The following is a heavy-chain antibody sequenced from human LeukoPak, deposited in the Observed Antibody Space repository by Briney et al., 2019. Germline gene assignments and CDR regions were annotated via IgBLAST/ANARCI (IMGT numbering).Heavy chain of an antibody. CDR1: GFTVSSNY. Sequence: GGSLRLSCAASGFTVSSNYMSWVRQAPGKGLEWVSVIYNGGSTKYADSVKGRFTISRDNSENALYLQMNSLRDEDTAVYFCARASPWLAFDYWGQGTLVTVSS. D-gene: IGHD6-19*01. CDR3: ARASPWLAFDY. J-gene: IGHJ4*02. V-gene: IGHV3-66*01. CDR2: IYNGGST.